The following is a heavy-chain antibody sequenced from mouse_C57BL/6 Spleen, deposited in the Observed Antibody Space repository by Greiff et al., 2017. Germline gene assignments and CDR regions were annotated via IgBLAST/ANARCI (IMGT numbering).Heavy chain of an antibody. V-gene: IGHV1-39*01. CDR1: GYSFTDYN. CDR3: AREDYYGSSYYVDY. Sequence: VQLQQSGPELVKPGASVKISCKASGYSFTDYNMNWVKQSNGKRLEWIGVINPNYGTTSYNQKFKGKATLTVDQSSSTAYMQLNSLTSEDSAVYYCAREDYYGSSYYVDYWGQGTTLTVSS. J-gene: IGHJ2*01. D-gene: IGHD1-1*01. CDR2: INPNYGTT.